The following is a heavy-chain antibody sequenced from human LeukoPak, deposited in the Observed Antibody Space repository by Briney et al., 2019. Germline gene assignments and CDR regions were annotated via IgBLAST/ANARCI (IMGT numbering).Heavy chain of an antibody. D-gene: IGHD3-3*01. V-gene: IGHV4-34*01. CDR2: INHSGST. CDR1: GGSFSGYY. Sequence: SETLSLTCAGYGGSFSGYYWSWIRQPPGKGLEWIGEINHSGSTNYNPSLKSRVTISVDTSKNQFSLKLSSVTAADTAVYYCARGPGDFWSGYYYAFDIWGQGTMVTVSS. CDR3: ARGPGDFWSGYYYAFDI. J-gene: IGHJ3*02.